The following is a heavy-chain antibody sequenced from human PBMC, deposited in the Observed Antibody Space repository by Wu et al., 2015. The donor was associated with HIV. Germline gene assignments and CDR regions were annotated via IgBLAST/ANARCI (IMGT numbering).Heavy chain of an antibody. V-gene: IGHV1-69*12. CDR2: IIPIFGTA. Sequence: QVQLVQSGAEVKKPGSSVKVSCKASGGTFSSYAISWVRQAPGQGLEWMGGIIPIFGTANYAQKFQGRVTITADESTSTAYMELSSLRSEDTAVYYCARGGTAYYDFWSGYYGPYWYFDLWGRGTLVTVSS. CDR3: ARGGTAYYDFWSGYYGPYWYFDL. D-gene: IGHD3-3*01. CDR1: GGTFSSYA. J-gene: IGHJ2*01.